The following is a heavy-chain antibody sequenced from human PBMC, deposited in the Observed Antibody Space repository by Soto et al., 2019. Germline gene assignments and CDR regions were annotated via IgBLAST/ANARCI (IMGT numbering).Heavy chain of an antibody. CDR1: GGTVSSYA. D-gene: IGHD3-10*01. CDR2: FIPIFVSA. J-gene: IGHJ4*02. CDR3: ARDVSSDTTGFRGYDL. Sequence: QLHLVQSGAEVKKAGSSVKVSCKASGGTVSSYAITWVRQAPGKGLEWMGVFIPIFVSAHYAPKFQGRITITADESTSTAYMELSGLPSEDTAIYYCARDVSSDTTGFRGYDLWGPGTQVTVS. V-gene: IGHV1-69*01.